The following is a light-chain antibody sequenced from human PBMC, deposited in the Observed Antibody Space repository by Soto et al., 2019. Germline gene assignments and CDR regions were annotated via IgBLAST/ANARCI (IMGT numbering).Light chain of an antibody. J-gene: IGKJ2*01. CDR3: QQRFNLPPYT. Sequence: EIVLTQSPATLSLSPGERATLSCRASQSVSIFLAWYQQKPGQAPRLLIYDASNRATGVPPRFSGTGSGTDFTLTVSSLEPEDFAVYYCQQRFNLPPYTFGHGTKLEIK. CDR2: DAS. V-gene: IGKV3-11*01. CDR1: QSVSIF.